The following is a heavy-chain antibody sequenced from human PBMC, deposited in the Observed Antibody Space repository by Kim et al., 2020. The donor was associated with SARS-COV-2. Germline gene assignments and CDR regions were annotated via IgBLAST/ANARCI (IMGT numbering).Heavy chain of an antibody. V-gene: IGHV4-39*07. J-gene: IGHJ4*01. CDR2: IYYSGST. CDR1: GGSISSSSYY. Sequence: SETLSLTCTVSGGSISSSSYYWGWIRQPPGKGLEWIGSIYYSGSTYYNPSLKSRVTISVDTSKNQFSLKLSSVTAADTAVYYCARYAPSGYDSAFDYWG. CDR3: ARYAPSGYDSAFDY. D-gene: IGHD5-12*01.